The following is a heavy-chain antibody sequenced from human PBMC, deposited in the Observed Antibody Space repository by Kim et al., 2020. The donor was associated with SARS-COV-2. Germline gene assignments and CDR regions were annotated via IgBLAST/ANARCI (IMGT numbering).Heavy chain of an antibody. CDR3: ASTDPRYGVKGVDYYYGMDV. V-gene: IGHV5-51*01. CDR1: GYSFTSYW. D-gene: IGHD4-17*01. Sequence: GESLKISCKGSGYSFTSYWIGWVRQMPGKGLEWMGIIYPGDSDTRYSPSFQGQVTISADKSISTAYLQWSSLKASDTAMYYCASTDPRYGVKGVDYYYGMDVWGQGTTVTVSS. J-gene: IGHJ6*02. CDR2: IYPGDSDT.